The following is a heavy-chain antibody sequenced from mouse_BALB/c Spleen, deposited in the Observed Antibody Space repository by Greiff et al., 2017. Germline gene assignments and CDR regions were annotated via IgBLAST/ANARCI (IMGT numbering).Heavy chain of an antibody. V-gene: IGHV1-54*03. CDR2: INPGSGGT. D-gene: IGHD2-4*01. Sequence: QVQLKESGAELVRPGTSVKVSCKASGYAFTNYLIEWVKQRPGQGLEWIGVINPGSGGTNYNEKFKGKATLTADKSSSTAYMQLSSLTSDDSAVYFCARGDDYDTWFAYWGQGTLVTVSA. CDR3: ARGDDYDTWFAY. J-gene: IGHJ3*01. CDR1: GYAFTNYL.